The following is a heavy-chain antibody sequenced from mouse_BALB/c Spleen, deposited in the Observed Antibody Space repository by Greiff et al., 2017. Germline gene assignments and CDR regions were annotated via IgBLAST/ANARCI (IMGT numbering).Heavy chain of an antibody. Sequence: EVMLVESGGGLVKPGGSLKLSCAASGFTFSSYAMSWVRQTPEKRLEWVASISSGGSTYYPDSVKGRFTISRDNARNILYLQMSSLRSEDTAMYYCAREGTTVVDYYAMDYWGQGTSVTVSS. J-gene: IGHJ4*01. V-gene: IGHV5-6-5*01. CDR3: AREGTTVVDYYAMDY. CDR2: ISSGGST. CDR1: GFTFSSYA. D-gene: IGHD1-1*01.